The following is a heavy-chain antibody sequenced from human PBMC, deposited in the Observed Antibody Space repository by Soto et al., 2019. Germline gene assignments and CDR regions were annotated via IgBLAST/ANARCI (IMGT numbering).Heavy chain of an antibody. CDR2: INAGNGNT. D-gene: IGHD6-13*01. J-gene: IGHJ6*02. CDR3: ARRRYSSTHYYYYGMDV. CDR1: GYTFTSYA. V-gene: IGHV1-3*01. Sequence: QVQLVQSGAEVKKPGASVKVSCKASGYTFTSYAMHWVRQAPGQRLEWMGWINAGNGNTKYSQKFQGRVTITRDTSASTAHMELSSLRSEDTAVYYCARRRYSSTHYYYYGMDVWGQGTTVTVSS.